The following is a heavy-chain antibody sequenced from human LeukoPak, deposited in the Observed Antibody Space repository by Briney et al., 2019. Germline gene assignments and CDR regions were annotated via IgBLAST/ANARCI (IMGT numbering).Heavy chain of an antibody. J-gene: IGHJ4*02. V-gene: IGHV3-74*01. D-gene: IGHD2-2*01. CDR3: ATVVPGAPNLLGY. CDR1: GFTFSAYW. CDR2: ISTDGSST. Sequence: GGSLRLSCAASGFTFSAYWMHWVRQAPGKGLVWVSRISTDGSSTAYADSVKGRFTISRDNAKNTLYLQMNSLRAEDTAVYYCATVVPGAPNLLGYWGQGTQVTVSS.